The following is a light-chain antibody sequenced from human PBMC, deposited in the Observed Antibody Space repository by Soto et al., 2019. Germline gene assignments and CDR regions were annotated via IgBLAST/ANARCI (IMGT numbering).Light chain of an antibody. CDR1: QTISNF. J-gene: IGKJ5*01. Sequence: DIQMTQSSSSLCQSVVDSDTMTCRASQTISNFLNWYQQRSGEATKLLLYDVSTLQTGVPSRFSGSGSGTDFSLTISSLQPEDLGTYYCKQTFSTSITVGQGKRLEIK. CDR2: DVS. V-gene: IGKV1-39*01. CDR3: KQTFSTSIT.